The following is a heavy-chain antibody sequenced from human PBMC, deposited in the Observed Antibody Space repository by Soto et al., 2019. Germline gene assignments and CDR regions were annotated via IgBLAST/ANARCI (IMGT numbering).Heavy chain of an antibody. J-gene: IGHJ4*02. V-gene: IGHV3-30-3*01. CDR2: ISYDGSNK. CDR1: GFTFSSYA. D-gene: IGHD3-3*01. Sequence: QVQLVESGGGVVQPGRSLRLSCAASGFTFSSYAMHWVRQAPGTGLEWVAVISYDGSNKYYADSVKGRFTISRDNSKNTLYLQMNSLRAEDTAVYYCARERSIFGVVNNDYWGQGTLVTVSS. CDR3: ARERSIFGVVNNDY.